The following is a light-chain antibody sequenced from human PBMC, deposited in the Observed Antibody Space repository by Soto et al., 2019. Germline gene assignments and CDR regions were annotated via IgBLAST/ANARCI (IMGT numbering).Light chain of an antibody. J-gene: IGKJ5*01. CDR3: QQRSNWPIT. CDR2: DAS. Sequence: EIVLTQSPGTLSLSPGERATLSCRASQSVSSNLAWYQQRPGQAPRLLIHDASHRAAGIPARFSGSGFGTDFTLTISSLEPEDAAVYYCQQRSNWPITFGLGTRLEIK. V-gene: IGKV3-11*01. CDR1: QSVSSN.